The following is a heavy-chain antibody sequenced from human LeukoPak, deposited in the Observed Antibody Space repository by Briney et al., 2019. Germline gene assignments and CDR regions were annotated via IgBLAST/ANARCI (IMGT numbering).Heavy chain of an antibody. CDR1: GGSISSYY. V-gene: IGHV4-4*07. CDR2: IYTSGST. CDR3: ARDSKYDYVWGSYRYYFDY. J-gene: IGHJ4*02. Sequence: SETLSLTCTVSGGSISSYYWSWIRQPAGKGLEWIGRIYTSGSTNYNPSLKSRVTMSVDTSKNQFSLKLSSVTAADTAVYYRARDSKYDYVWGSYRYYFDYWGQGTLVTVSS. D-gene: IGHD3-16*02.